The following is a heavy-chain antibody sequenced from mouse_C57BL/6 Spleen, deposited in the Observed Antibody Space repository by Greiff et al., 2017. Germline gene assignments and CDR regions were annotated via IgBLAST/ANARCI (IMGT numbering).Heavy chain of an antibody. CDR1: GFSLTCYG. V-gene: IGHV2-2*01. CDR2: IWSGGST. D-gene: IGHD1-1*01. J-gene: IGHJ1*03. Sequence: VKLVESGPGLVQPSQSLSITCTVSGFSLTCYGVHWVRQSPGKGLEWLGVIWSGGSTDYNAAFISRLSISKDNSKSQVFFKMNSLQADDTAIYYCAREGYYYGSSYGYFDVWGTGTTGTVSS. CDR3: AREGYYYGSSYGYFDV.